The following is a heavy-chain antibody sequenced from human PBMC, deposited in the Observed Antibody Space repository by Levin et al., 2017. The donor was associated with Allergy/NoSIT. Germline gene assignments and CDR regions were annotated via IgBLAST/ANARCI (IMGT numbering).Heavy chain of an antibody. V-gene: IGHV5-51*01. Sequence: GESLKISCKGSGYSFTSYWIAWVRQMPGKGLEWMGIIQPGDSETRHSPSFQGQVTISADKPISTAYLQWNSLKASDPAMYYCARQWVRYINWFDPWGQGTLVTVSS. J-gene: IGHJ5*02. CDR1: GYSFTSYW. D-gene: IGHD1-1*01. CDR3: ARQWVRYINWFDP. CDR2: IQPGDSET.